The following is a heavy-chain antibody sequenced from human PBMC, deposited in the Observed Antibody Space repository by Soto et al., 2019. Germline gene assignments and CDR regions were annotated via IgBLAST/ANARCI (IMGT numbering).Heavy chain of an antibody. CDR1: GGSISSGGYY. CDR2: IYYSGST. CDR3: ARDQRVVVAATPMYYYYGMDV. D-gene: IGHD2-15*01. J-gene: IGHJ6*02. Sequence: QVQLQESGPGLVKPSQTLSLTCTVSGGSISSGGYYWSWIRQHPGKGLEWIGYIYYSGSTYYNPSLKSRVTMSVDTSKNQFSLKLSSVTAADTAVYYCARDQRVVVAATPMYYYYGMDVWGQGTTVTVSS. V-gene: IGHV4-31*03.